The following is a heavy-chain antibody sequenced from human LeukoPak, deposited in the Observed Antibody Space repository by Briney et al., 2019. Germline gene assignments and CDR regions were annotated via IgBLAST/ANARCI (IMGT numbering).Heavy chain of an antibody. Sequence: ASVKVSCKASGGTFSSYAISWVRQAPGQGLEWMGWISTYNGNTNYAQKLQGRVTMTTDTSTSTAYMELRSLRSDDTAVYYCARTYDSSGGSYYYYYYMDVWGKGTTVTVSS. CDR3: ARTYDSSGGSYYYYYYMDV. J-gene: IGHJ6*03. V-gene: IGHV1-18*01. CDR1: GGTFSSYA. CDR2: ISTYNGNT. D-gene: IGHD3-22*01.